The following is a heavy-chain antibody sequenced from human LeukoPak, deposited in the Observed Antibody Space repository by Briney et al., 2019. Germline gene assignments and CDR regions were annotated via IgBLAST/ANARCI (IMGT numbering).Heavy chain of an antibody. V-gene: IGHV4-4*07. CDR1: GAFVSVNY. CDR2: FYAGGST. Sequence: PSETLSLTCSVSGAFVSVNYWSWIRQSAGKGLEWIVRFYAGGSTNYNPSLMGRVAVSVDESKNQFSLRLTSVTAADTAVYSCARSPVGKGDPFDLWGQGTMVTVSP. J-gene: IGHJ3*01. CDR3: ARSPVGKGDPFDL. D-gene: IGHD1-26*01.